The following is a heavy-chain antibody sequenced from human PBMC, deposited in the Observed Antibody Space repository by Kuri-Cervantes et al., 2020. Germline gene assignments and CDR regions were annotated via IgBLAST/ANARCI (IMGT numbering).Heavy chain of an antibody. V-gene: IGHV3-21*01. D-gene: IGHD2-15*01. J-gene: IGHJ6*02. CDR1: GFTFSSYS. CDR2: ISSSSSYI. Sequence: GESLKISCAASGFTFSSYSMNWVRQAPGKGLEWVSSISSSSSYIYYSDSVKGQFTISRDNAKNSLYLQMNSLRAEDTAVYYCARDRCSGGRCYDYYGMDVWGQGTTVTVSS. CDR3: ARDRCSGGRCYDYYGMDV.